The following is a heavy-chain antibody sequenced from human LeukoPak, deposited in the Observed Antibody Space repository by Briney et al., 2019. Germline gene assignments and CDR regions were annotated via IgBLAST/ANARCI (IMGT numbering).Heavy chain of an antibody. Sequence: PSETLSLTCTVSGYSISSGYYWGWIRQPPGKGLEWIGNIYPTGSTYYNPSLKSRVTISVDTSKNQFSLKVSSVSAADTAVYYCAREGYAMVRGVPFDYWGQGTLVTVSS. CDR2: IYPTGST. CDR1: GYSISSGYY. V-gene: IGHV4-38-2*02. J-gene: IGHJ4*02. CDR3: AREGYAMVRGVPFDY. D-gene: IGHD3-10*01.